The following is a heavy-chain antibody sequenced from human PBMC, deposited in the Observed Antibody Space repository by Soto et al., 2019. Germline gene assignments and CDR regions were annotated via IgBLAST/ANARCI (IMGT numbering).Heavy chain of an antibody. V-gene: IGHV3-30-3*01. CDR3: AGERPPSGSYYLQYYYGMDV. J-gene: IGHJ6*02. D-gene: IGHD1-26*01. CDR1: GFTFSSYA. Sequence: GGSLRLSCAASGFTFSSYAMQWVRQAPGKGLEWVAVISYDGSNKYYADSVKGRFTISRDNSKNTLYLQMNSLRAEDTAVYYCAGERPPSGSYYLQYYYGMDVWGQGTTVTVSS. CDR2: ISYDGSNK.